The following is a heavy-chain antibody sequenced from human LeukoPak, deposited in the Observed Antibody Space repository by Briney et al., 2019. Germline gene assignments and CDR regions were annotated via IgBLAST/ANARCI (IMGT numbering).Heavy chain of an antibody. CDR1: GGSISSGDYY. J-gene: IGHJ3*02. CDR3: ARDAIYYDSSGYFAQGRAFDI. V-gene: IGHV4-30-4*01. Sequence: SETLSLTCTVSGGSISSGDYYWSWIRQPPGKGLEWIGYIYYSGSTYYNPSLKSRVTISVDTSKNQFSLKLSSVTAADTAVYYCARDAIYYDSSGYFAQGRAFDIWGQGTMVTVSS. D-gene: IGHD3-22*01. CDR2: IYYSGST.